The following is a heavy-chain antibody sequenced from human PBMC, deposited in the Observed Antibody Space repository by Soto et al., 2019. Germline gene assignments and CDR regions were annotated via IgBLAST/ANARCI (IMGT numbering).Heavy chain of an antibody. CDR2: IYRSGNA. J-gene: IGHJ6*02. V-gene: IGHV4-31*03. CDR3: PRKNDFSCGSFYYSAMDV. D-gene: IGHD3-3*01. CDR1: GASINSGGNH. Sequence: TLFLTCSVSGASINSGGNHSSWICQEQSKGLVRMGYIYRSGNAYYNPSLDSRLTISVDTSKNQFSLKLSSVTAADTAVYHRPRKNDFSCGSFYYSAMDVWGQGTTLTVSS.